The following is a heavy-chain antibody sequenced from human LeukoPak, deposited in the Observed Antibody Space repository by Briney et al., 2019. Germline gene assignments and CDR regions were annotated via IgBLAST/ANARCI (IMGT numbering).Heavy chain of an antibody. CDR3: ARGAVAGREFDY. CDR2: INHSGST. D-gene: IGHD6-19*01. V-gene: IGHV4-34*01. J-gene: IGHJ4*02. Sequence: SETLSLTCAVYGGSFSGCYWSWIRQPPEKGLEWIGEINHSGSTNYNPSLKSRVTISVDTSKNQFSLKLSSVTAADTAVYYCARGAVAGREFDYWGQGTLVTVSS. CDR1: GGSFSGCY.